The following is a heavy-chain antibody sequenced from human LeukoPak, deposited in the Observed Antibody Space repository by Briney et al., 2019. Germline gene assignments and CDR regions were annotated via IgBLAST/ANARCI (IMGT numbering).Heavy chain of an antibody. CDR1: GYSISSGYY. D-gene: IGHD5-24*01. J-gene: IGHJ4*02. V-gene: IGHV4-38-2*02. CDR3: ARGRDGYNLYGY. Sequence: SETLSLTCTVSGYSISSGYYWGWIRQPPGKGLEWIGSINHSGSTNYNPSLKSRVTISVDTSKNQFSLKLSSVTAADTAVYYCARGRDGYNLYGYWGQGTLVTVSS. CDR2: INHSGST.